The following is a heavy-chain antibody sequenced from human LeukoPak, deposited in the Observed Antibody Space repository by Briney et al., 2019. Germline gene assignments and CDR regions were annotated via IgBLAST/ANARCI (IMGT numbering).Heavy chain of an antibody. V-gene: IGHV3-15*01. Sequence: GGSLRLSCAASGFTFSNAWMSWVRQAPGKGLEWVGRIKSKTDGGTTDYAAPVKGRFTISRDDSKNTLYLQMNSLKTEDTAVYYCTTRITMIVVIDYWGQGTLVTVSS. CDR1: GFTFSNAW. J-gene: IGHJ4*02. D-gene: IGHD3-22*01. CDR2: IKSKTDGGTT. CDR3: TTRITMIVVIDY.